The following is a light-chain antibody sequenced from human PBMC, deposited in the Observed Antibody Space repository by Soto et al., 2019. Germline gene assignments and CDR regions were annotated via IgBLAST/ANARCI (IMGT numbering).Light chain of an antibody. CDR1: QGISNS. V-gene: IGKV1-27*01. CDR2: AAS. J-gene: IGKJ1*01. Sequence: DIQMTQSPSSLSASVGDRFTITCRAIQGISNSLAWYQQKPGKVPKLLIYAASTLQSGVPSRFSGSGSGTDFTLTISSMQPEDVATYYCQKYNSPYGTFGTWNKVDIK. CDR3: QKYNSPYGT.